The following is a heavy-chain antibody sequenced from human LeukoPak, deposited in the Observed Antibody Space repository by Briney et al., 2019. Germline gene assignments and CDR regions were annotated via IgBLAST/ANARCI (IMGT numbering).Heavy chain of an antibody. J-gene: IGHJ6*03. D-gene: IGHD1-7*01. CDR2: IIPIFGTA. Sequence: ASVKVSCKASGGTFSSYAISWVRQAPGQGLEWMGGIIPIFGTANYAQKFQGRVTITTDESTSTAYMELSSLRSEDTAVYYCARVEGVITGTTSPRSYYYMDVWGKGTTVTVSS. CDR3: ARVEGVITGTTSPRSYYYMDV. CDR1: GGTFSSYA. V-gene: IGHV1-69*05.